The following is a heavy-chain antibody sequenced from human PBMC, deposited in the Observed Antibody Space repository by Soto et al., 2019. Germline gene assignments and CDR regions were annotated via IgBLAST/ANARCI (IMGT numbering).Heavy chain of an antibody. CDR3: AKSRVAASHYYGMDV. V-gene: IGHV3-23*01. CDR1: GFMFSSYA. J-gene: IGHJ6*02. Sequence: GGSLRLSCVASGFMFSSYAMTWVRQAPGKGLEWVSAISGTDGSTYYADSVKGRFTISRDNSKNTLYLQMNSLGAEDTAVYSCAKSRVAASHYYGMDVWGQGTTVTVSS. CDR2: ISGTDGST. D-gene: IGHD6-13*01.